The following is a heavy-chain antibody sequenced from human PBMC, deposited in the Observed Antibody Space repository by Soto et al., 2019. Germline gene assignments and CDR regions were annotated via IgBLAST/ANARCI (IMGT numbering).Heavy chain of an antibody. CDR2: IFDSGNT. J-gene: IGHJ6*03. CDR3: ARHEVDYCNGGPCPFHMDV. Sequence: SETLSLTCTVSGGSINGHYWSWIRRPPGKGLEWIGYIFDSGNTRYNPALESRLTISVDTSRNQFSLKLKSVTAADTADYYCARHEVDYCNGGPCPFHMDVWGTGTTVTVSS. V-gene: IGHV4-59*08. CDR1: GGSINGHY. D-gene: IGHD2-15*01.